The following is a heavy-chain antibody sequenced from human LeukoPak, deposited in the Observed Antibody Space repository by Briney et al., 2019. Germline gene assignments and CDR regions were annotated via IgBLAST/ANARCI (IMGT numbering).Heavy chain of an antibody. D-gene: IGHD6-6*01. Sequence: SETLSLTCAVYGGSFSGYYWSWIRQPPGKGLEWIGEINHSGSTNYNPSLTSRVTISVDTSKNQFSLRLSPVTAADTAVYYCARLLWGYSSSSGVDIWGQGTMVTVSS. CDR1: GGSFSGYY. CDR2: INHSGST. V-gene: IGHV4-34*01. CDR3: ARLLWGYSSSSGVDI. J-gene: IGHJ3*02.